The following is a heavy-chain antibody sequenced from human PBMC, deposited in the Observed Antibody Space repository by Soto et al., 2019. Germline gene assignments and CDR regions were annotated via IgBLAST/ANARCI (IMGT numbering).Heavy chain of an antibody. CDR1: GGSISSSSYY. D-gene: IGHD5-18*01. CDR3: ARTRRSTYGSYYFYAMDV. J-gene: IGHJ6*02. CDR2: IYYSGSS. V-gene: IGHV4-39*02. Sequence: PSETLSLTCPVSGGSISSSSYYWVWIRQPPGKGLEWIGSIYYSGSSYYNPSLKSRVTISVDTSKNHFSLNLRSVTATDTAVYYCARTRRSTYGSYYFYAMDVWGQGTTVTVSS.